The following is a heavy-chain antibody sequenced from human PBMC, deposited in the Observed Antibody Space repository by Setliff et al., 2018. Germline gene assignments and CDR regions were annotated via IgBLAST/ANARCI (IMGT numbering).Heavy chain of an antibody. V-gene: IGHV4-59*10. CDR3: AREQWLDPPGYYYMDV. Sequence: PSETLFLTCAVYGGSFSGYYWSWIRQPPGKGLEWIGHIYIGGSANYNPSLKSRVTMSIDTSKNQFSLKLNSVTAADMAVYYCAREQWLDPPGYYYMDVWAKGTTVTVSS. CDR2: IYIGGSA. CDR1: GGSFSGYY. J-gene: IGHJ6*03. D-gene: IGHD6-19*01.